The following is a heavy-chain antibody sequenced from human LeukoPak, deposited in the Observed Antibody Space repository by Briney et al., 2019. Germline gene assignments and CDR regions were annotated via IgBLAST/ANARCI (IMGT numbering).Heavy chain of an antibody. V-gene: IGHV3-7*04. J-gene: IGHJ4*02. CDR1: GFIFRNSW. Sequence: PGGSLRLSCVASGFIFRNSWMAWVRQAPGKGLEWVANIKQDGSDKYYVDSVEGRFTISRDNAENSLYLQLNSLRADDTAVYYCARDHDGDAEYLDYWGQGTLVTVSS. D-gene: IGHD4-17*01. CDR2: IKQDGSDK. CDR3: ARDHDGDAEYLDY.